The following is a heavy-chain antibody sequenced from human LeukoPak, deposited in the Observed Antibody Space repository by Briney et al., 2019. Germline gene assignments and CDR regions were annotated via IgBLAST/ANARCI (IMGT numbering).Heavy chain of an antibody. CDR3: ASNLSGSYYNWFDP. J-gene: IGHJ5*02. V-gene: IGHV4-61*01. Sequence: SESLSLTCSVSGGSVSIGSYYWSWIRQPPGKGLELIGYIYYSGSTNYNPSLKSRATISVDTSKNQFSLKLSSVTAADTAVYYCASNLSGSYYNWFDPWGQGTLVTVSS. D-gene: IGHD1-26*01. CDR2: IYYSGST. CDR1: GGSVSIGSYY.